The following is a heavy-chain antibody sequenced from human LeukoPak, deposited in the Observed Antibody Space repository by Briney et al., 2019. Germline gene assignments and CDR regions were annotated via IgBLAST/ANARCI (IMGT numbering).Heavy chain of an antibody. CDR2: IYYSGST. CDR1: GGSISSGDYY. V-gene: IGHV4-30-4*01. CDR3: ASLSGYSGYEGFYFDY. Sequence: PSRTLSLTCTVSGGSISSGDYYWSWIRQPPGKGLEWIGYIYYSGSTYYNPSLKSRVTISVDTSNNQFSLRLSSVTAADTAVYYCASLSGYSGYEGFYFDYWGQGTLVTVSS. J-gene: IGHJ4*02. D-gene: IGHD5-12*01.